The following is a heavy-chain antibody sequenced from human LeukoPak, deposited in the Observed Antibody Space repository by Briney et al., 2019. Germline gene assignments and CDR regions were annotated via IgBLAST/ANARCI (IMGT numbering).Heavy chain of an antibody. V-gene: IGHV3-21*01. CDR1: GFTFSSYS. Sequence: GGSLRLSCAASGFTFSSYSMNWVRQAPGKGLEWASSISSSSSYIYYADSVKGRFTISRDNAKKSLYLQMNSLRAEDTAVYYCARDPYSGLFDYWGQGTLVTVSS. CDR3: ARDPYSGLFDY. J-gene: IGHJ4*02. CDR2: ISSSSSYI. D-gene: IGHD4-11*01.